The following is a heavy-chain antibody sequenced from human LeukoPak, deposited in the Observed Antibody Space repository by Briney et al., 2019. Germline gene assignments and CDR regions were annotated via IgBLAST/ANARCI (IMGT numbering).Heavy chain of an antibody. CDR2: IKPKNCGT. J-gene: IGHJ5*02. CDR3: ATRKTPLYCGGDCYSGLGWFDP. CDR1: GYTFIDYY. V-gene: IGHV1-2*02. D-gene: IGHD2-21*02. Sequence: ASVKVSCKGSGYTFIDYYIHWVRQAPGQGLEWMGMIKPKNCGTRLAQRLQGRVTMTRDTSTGTVYMELSSLRSDDTAVYYCATRKTPLYCGGDCYSGLGWFDPWGQGTLITVSS.